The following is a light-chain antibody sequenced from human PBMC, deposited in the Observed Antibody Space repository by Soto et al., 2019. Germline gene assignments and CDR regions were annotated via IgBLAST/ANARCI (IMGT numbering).Light chain of an antibody. J-gene: IGKJ3*01. CDR1: QGISRD. V-gene: IGKV1-9*01. CDR2: AAS. CDR3: QQLNSYPPFT. Sequence: DIQLTQSPSFLSASVGDRVTITCRASQGISRDLAWYQQKPGKAPKLLIYAASTLQSGVPSRFSGSGSGTEFTLTISSLQPEDFETYYCQQLNSYPPFTFDPGTKVDIK.